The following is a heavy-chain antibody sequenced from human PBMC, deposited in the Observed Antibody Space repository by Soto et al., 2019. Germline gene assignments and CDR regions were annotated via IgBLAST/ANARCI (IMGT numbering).Heavy chain of an antibody. J-gene: IGHJ6*02. Sequence: PSETLSLTCAVYGGSFSGYYWSWIRQPPGKGLEWIGEINHSGSTNYNPSLKSRVTISVDTSKNQFSLKLSSVTAADTAVYYCARGVMGFLEWLSPQDYYYGMDVWGQGTTVTVSS. CDR2: INHSGST. CDR1: GGSFSGYY. D-gene: IGHD3-3*01. V-gene: IGHV4-34*01. CDR3: ARGVMGFLEWLSPQDYYYGMDV.